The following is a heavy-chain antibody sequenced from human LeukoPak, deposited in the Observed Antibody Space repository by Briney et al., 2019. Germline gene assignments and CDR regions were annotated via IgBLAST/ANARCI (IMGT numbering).Heavy chain of an antibody. V-gene: IGHV3-23*01. CDR3: ATTSTSDYYDSSGSYYFDY. D-gene: IGHD3-22*01. J-gene: IGHJ4*02. Sequence: GGSLRLSCAASGFTFSSYAMSWVRQAPGKGLEWVSAISGSGGSTYYADSVKGRFTISRDNSKNTLYLQMNSLRAEDTAVYYCATTSTSDYYDSSGSYYFDYWGQGTLVTVSS. CDR2: ISGSGGST. CDR1: GFTFSSYA.